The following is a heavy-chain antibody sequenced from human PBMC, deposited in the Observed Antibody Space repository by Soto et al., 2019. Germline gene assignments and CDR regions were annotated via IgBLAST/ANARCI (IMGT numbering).Heavy chain of an antibody. CDR2: ISGSGGSI. CDR3: VKHQVSLVRGISPFDY. Sequence: GGSLILSCAAAGFTFSTYAMNWVRQAPGNGLEWVSAISGSGGSIHHADSVRGRLTISRDNSKNTVYLQMNSLRAEDTAVYYCVKHQVSLVRGISPFDYWGQGALVTVSS. V-gene: IGHV3-23*01. J-gene: IGHJ4*02. CDR1: GFTFSTYA. D-gene: IGHD3-10*01.